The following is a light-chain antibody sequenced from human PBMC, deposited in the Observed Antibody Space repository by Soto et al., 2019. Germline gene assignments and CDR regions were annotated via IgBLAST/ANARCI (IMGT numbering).Light chain of an antibody. CDR2: DAS. CDR3: QQYGSSPIT. Sequence: DIVLTQSPATLSLSPGERVTLSCGASPSVSSSRLAWYQQKPGQAPRLLMYDASRRAFGIPDRFSGSGSGTDFTLTISRLEPEDFAVYYCQQYGSSPITFGQGTRLEIK. CDR1: PSVSSSR. J-gene: IGKJ5*01. V-gene: IGKV3D-20*01.